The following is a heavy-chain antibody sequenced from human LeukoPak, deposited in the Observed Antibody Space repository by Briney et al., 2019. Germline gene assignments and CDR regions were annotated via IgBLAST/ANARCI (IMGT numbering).Heavy chain of an antibody. Sequence: GGSLRLSCAASGFTFDDYAMHWVRQAPGKGLEWVSGISWNSGSIGYADSVKGRFTISRDNAKNSLYLQMNSLRAEDTALYYCAKSVGYYNSPIDYWGQGTLVTVSS. D-gene: IGHD3-9*01. J-gene: IGHJ4*02. CDR1: GFTFDDYA. CDR2: ISWNSGSI. V-gene: IGHV3-9*01. CDR3: AKSVGYYNSPIDY.